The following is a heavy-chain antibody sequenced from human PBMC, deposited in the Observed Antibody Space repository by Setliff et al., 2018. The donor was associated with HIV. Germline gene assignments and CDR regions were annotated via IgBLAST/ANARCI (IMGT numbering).Heavy chain of an antibody. CDR1: GGTFSSYA. J-gene: IGHJ5*02. Sequence: GASVKVSCKASGGTFSSYAITWVRQAPGQGLEWMGGIIPILGTPNYAQKFQGRVTITADESTSTAYMDLRSLRSDDTAVYYCARDDRGRLRGLGPFDPWGQGSLVTVSS. CDR3: ARDDRGRLRGLGPFDP. D-gene: IGHD3-10*01. V-gene: IGHV1-69*13. CDR2: IIPILGTP.